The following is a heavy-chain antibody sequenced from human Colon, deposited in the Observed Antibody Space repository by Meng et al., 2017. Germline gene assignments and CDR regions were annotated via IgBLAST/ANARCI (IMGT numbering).Heavy chain of an antibody. CDR2: IHYSGSR. D-gene: IGHD3-10*01. CDR1: GGSVSSASYY. V-gene: IGHV4-61*01. CDR3: ARFYGSGTFEVHDY. Sequence: QGQPPGAGPGRVRPSETLSLTCNVSGGSVSSASYYWSWIRQPPGKGLEWIGLIHYSGSRNYNPSLKSRVTMSVDTSKNQVSLRLTSVTAADTAVYYCARFYGSGTFEVHDYWGQGTLVTVSS. J-gene: IGHJ4*02.